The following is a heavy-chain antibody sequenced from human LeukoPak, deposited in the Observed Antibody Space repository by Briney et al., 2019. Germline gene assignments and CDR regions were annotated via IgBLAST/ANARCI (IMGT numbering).Heavy chain of an antibody. Sequence: ASVKVSCKASGYTFTGYYMHWVRQAPGQGLEWIGIINPSGDNTWYAQKFQGRVTMTRDMATSTDYLEVSSLRSEDTAVYYCARDNSLRDTAWWFDPWGQGTLVTVSS. D-gene: IGHD5-24*01. V-gene: IGHV1-46*01. CDR2: INPSGDNT. CDR1: GYTFTGYY. CDR3: ARDNSLRDTAWWFDP. J-gene: IGHJ5*02.